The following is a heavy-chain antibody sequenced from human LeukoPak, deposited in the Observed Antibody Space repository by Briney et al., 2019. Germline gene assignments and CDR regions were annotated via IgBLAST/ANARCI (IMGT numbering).Heavy chain of an antibody. V-gene: IGHV4-59*01. J-gene: IGHJ4*02. CDR2: IYYSGST. D-gene: IGHD6-19*01. Sequence: PSETLSLTCTVSGGSISSYYWSWIRQPPGKGLEWIGYIYYSGSTNYNPSLKSRVTISVDTSKNQFSLKLSSVTAADTAVYYCASGGQWLIPTDYWGQGTLVTVSS. CDR1: GGSISSYY. CDR3: ASGGQWLIPTDY.